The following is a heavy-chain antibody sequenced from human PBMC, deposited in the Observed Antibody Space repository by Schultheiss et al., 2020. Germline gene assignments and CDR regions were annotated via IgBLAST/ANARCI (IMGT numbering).Heavy chain of an antibody. J-gene: IGHJ6*02. Sequence: GSLRLSCADSGFTFSDYYKSWVRQAPGKGLEWIGSIYYSGSTYYNPSLKSRVTISVDTSKNQFSLKLSSVTAADTAVYYCARGRRRYCSSTSCYMGHMDVWGQGTTVTVSS. CDR3: ARGRRRYCSSTSCYMGHMDV. V-gene: IGHV4-38-2*01. CDR1: GFTFSDYY. CDR2: IYYSGST. D-gene: IGHD2-2*02.